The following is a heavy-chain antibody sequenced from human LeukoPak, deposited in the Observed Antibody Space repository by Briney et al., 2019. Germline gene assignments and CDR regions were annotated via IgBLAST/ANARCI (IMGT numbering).Heavy chain of an antibody. CDR2: INHSGSA. CDR3: ARGRVGGSSSPLAY. J-gene: IGHJ4*02. CDR1: GGSFSGNY. Sequence: SETLSLTCAVYGGSFSGNYWSWIRQPPGKGLEWIGEINHSGSANYNPSLKSRVTLSVDTSKNQFSLKLSSVTAADTAAYYCARGRVGGSSSPLAYWGQGTLVTVSS. V-gene: IGHV4-34*01. D-gene: IGHD6-6*01.